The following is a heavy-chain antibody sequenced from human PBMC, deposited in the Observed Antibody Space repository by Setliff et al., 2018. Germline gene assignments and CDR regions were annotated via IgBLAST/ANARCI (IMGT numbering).Heavy chain of an antibody. CDR3: ARGRYFESSSYYFPFDY. CDR2: IHYSGST. J-gene: IGHJ4*02. V-gene: IGHV4-39*07. Sequence: SEDLSLTCRVSGGSISSGNYYWGLIRQPPGKGLEWVGSIHYSGSTYYNPSLKSRVTIFVDTSKNQMSLRMTSVTAADTAVYYCARGRYFESSSYYFPFDYWGLGTLVTVSS. CDR1: GGSISSGNYY. D-gene: IGHD3-22*01.